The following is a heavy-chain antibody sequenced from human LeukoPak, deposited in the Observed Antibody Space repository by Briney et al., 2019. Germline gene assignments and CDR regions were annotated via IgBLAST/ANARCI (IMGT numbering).Heavy chain of an antibody. V-gene: IGHV1-69*13. D-gene: IGHD2-15*01. CDR1: GGTFSSYA. CDR2: IIPIFDTA. J-gene: IGHJ3*02. Sequence: GASVKVSCKTSGGTFSSYAISWVRQAPGQGLEWIGDIIPIFDTANYAQKFQGRVTITADESATTSYMELSSLRSEDTAVYYCASAVVAATERYGAFDIWGQGTMVTVSS. CDR3: ASAVVAATERYGAFDI.